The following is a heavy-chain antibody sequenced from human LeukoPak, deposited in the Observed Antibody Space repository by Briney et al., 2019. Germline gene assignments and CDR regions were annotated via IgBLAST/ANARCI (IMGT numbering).Heavy chain of an antibody. Sequence: GESLKISCKGSGYSFTSYWIGWVRQMPGKGLEWMGIIYPGDSDTRYSPSFQGQVTISADESISTAYLQWSSLKASDTAMYYCARGSSYYYYGMDVWGQGTTVTVSS. J-gene: IGHJ6*02. V-gene: IGHV5-51*01. D-gene: IGHD6-19*01. CDR1: GYSFTSYW. CDR2: IYPGDSDT. CDR3: ARGSSYYYYGMDV.